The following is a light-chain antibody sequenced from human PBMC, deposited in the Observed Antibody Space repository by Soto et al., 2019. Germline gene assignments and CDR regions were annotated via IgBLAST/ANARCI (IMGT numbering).Light chain of an antibody. CDR3: QHYNDWRWT. J-gene: IGKJ1*01. CDR2: GAS. CDR1: QSISNK. V-gene: IGKV3-15*01. Sequence: EIVMTQSPATLSVSPGEGATLSCRASQSISNKLAWYQQKPGQAPRLLIYGASTRATGVPARFFGSGSGTEFTLTISSLQSEDLAVYYCQHYNDWRWTFGQGTKVEIK.